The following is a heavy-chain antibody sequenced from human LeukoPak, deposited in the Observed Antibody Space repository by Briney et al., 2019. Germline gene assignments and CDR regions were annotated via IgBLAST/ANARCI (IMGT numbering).Heavy chain of an antibody. CDR2: IYYSGNS. J-gene: IGHJ5*02. CDR1: GGSIRSNYY. Sequence: SETLSLTCTVSGGSIRSNYYWGWIRQPPGKGLEWIGSIYYSGNSYYNPSLKSRVTISVDTSKNQFSLKLSSVTAADTAVYYCARECDYGVNWFDPWGQGTLVTVSS. D-gene: IGHD4-17*01. CDR3: ARECDYGVNWFDP. V-gene: IGHV4-39*07.